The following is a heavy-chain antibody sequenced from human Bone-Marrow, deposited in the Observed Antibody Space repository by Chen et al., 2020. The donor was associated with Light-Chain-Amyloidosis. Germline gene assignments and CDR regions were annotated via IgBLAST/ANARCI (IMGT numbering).Heavy chain of an antibody. J-gene: IGHJ3*02. Sequence: EVHLVESGGGLVNPGGSRRLSCLASGISFTSYGMNWVRQAPGKGLEWVSSVSSSSTYIFYADSVRGRFTISKDNTQRSVSLQMNSLRAEDSGTYYCARDGDTGGAFDIWGQGAVVTVSS. CDR1: GISFTSYG. CDR2: VSSSSTYI. CDR3: ARDGDTGGAFDI. D-gene: IGHD2-15*01. V-gene: IGHV3-21*01.